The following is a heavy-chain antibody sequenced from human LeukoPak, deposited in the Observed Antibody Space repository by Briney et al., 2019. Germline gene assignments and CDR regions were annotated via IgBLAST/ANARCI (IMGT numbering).Heavy chain of an antibody. D-gene: IGHD2-2*01. Sequence: PGGSLRLSCAASGFTFSTYAMSWVRQAPGKGLEWVSAISGSGGSTYYADSVKGRFTISRDNSKNTLYLQMNSLRAEDTAVYYCAKMPRGNRKDIVVVPAAHNYFDYWGQGTLVTVSS. CDR2: ISGSGGST. CDR1: GFTFSTYA. CDR3: AKMPRGNRKDIVVVPAAHNYFDY. V-gene: IGHV3-23*01. J-gene: IGHJ4*02.